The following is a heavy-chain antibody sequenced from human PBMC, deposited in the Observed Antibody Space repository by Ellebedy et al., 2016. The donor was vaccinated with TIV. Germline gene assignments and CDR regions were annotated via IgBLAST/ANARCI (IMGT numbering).Heavy chain of an antibody. CDR3: AREDVQLITVDQFYYYMDV. CDR2: IYNSGGT. J-gene: IGHJ6*03. V-gene: IGHV4-59*11. D-gene: IGHD4-11*01. CDR1: GGSITNHY. Sequence: GSLKLSCTVSGGSITNHYWTWVRQAQGKGLEWIGYIYNSGGTNYSPSLKSRVTISADTSKNQFSLTLRSVTAADTAVYFCAREDVQLITVDQFYYYMDVWGKGTTVTVSS.